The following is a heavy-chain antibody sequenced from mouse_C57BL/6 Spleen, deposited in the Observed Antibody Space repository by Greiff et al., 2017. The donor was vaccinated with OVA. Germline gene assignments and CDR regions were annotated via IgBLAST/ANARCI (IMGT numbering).Heavy chain of an antibody. J-gene: IGHJ4*01. CDR1: GYTFTSYW. D-gene: IGHD2-4*01. V-gene: IGHV1-64*01. CDR3: ATSDYDDYAMDY. CDR2: IHPNSGST. Sequence: VQLQQPGAELVKPGASVKLSCKASGYTFTSYWMHWVKQRPGQGLEWIGMIHPNSGSTNYNEKFKSKATLTVDKSSSTAYMQLSSLTSEDSAVYYCATSDYDDYAMDYCGQGTSVTVSS.